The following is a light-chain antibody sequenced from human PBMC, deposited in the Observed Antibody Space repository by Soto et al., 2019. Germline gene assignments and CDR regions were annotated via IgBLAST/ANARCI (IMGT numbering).Light chain of an antibody. Sequence: EIVLTQSPGTLSLSPGERATLSCRASQSVSSSYLAWYQQKPGQAPRLLIYGASSRATAIPDRFSGSGSVTDFTLTISRLEPEDFAVYYCQQYGSSPVTFGQGTKLEIK. CDR1: QSVSSSY. CDR3: QQYGSSPVT. CDR2: GAS. J-gene: IGKJ2*01. V-gene: IGKV3-20*01.